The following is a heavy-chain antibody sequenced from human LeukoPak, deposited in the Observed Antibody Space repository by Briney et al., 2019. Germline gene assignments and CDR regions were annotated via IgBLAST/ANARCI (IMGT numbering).Heavy chain of an antibody. V-gene: IGHV4-39*01. CDR3: ARAPLYYDILTGSRYYFDY. D-gene: IGHD3-9*01. Sequence: SETLSLTCTVSGDSISSSSYYWGWIRQPPGKGLEWIGSISYSGSTHYSPSLETRVTISVDTSKNQFSLKLSSVTAADTAVYYCARAPLYYDILTGSRYYFDYWGQGTLVTVSS. J-gene: IGHJ4*02. CDR2: ISYSGST. CDR1: GDSISSSSYY.